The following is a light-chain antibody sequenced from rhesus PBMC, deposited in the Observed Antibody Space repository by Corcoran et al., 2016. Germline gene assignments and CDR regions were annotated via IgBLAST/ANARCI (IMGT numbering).Light chain of an antibody. CDR3: QQYSSRPFT. CDR2: TAA. J-gene: IGKJ3*01. CDR1: QGISSW. Sequence: DIQMTQSPSSLSASVGDTVTITCRASQGISSWLAWYQQKPGKAPKLLIYTAASLQSGVPSRFSGSGSETDFTLTISSLQSEDFATYYCQQYSSRPFTFGPGTKLDIK. V-gene: IGKV1-22*01.